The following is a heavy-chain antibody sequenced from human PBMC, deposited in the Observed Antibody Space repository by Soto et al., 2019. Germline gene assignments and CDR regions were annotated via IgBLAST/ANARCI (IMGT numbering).Heavy chain of an antibody. CDR2: VHHSWGS. CDR1: GGSISSYY. Sequence: QVQLQESGPGLVKPSETLSLSCTVSGGSISSYYWSWFRQSPGKRVEWIGYVHHSWGSSYNPSLQSRVTISLDTSNSQFSLKVTSVTATDTAVYYCARQGFGPLHGLVDVWGQGTTVTVSS. J-gene: IGHJ6*02. CDR3: ARQGFGPLHGLVDV. D-gene: IGHD3-10*01. V-gene: IGHV4-59*08.